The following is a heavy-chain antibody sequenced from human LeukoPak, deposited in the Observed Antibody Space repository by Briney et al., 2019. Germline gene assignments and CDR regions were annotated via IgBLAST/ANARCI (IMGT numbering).Heavy chain of an antibody. CDR3: ARSNFDWQLGYGIGG. CDR1: GFTVSSNY. V-gene: IGHV3-53*04. CDR2: IYSGGST. Sequence: GGSLRLSCAASGFTVSSNYMSWVRQAPGKGLEWVSVIYSGGSTYYADSVKGRFTISRHNSKNTLYLQMNSLRAEDTAVYYCARSNFDWQLGYGIGGWGQGTTVTVSS. J-gene: IGHJ6*02. D-gene: IGHD3-9*01.